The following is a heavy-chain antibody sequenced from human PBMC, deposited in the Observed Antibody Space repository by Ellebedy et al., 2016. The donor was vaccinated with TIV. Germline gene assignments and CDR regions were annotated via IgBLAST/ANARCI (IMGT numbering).Heavy chain of an antibody. V-gene: IGHV4-59*01. J-gene: IGHJ3*01. CDR2: IYYSGST. CDR1: GGSISSYY. Sequence: MPSETLSLTCTVSGGSISSYYWSWIRQPPGKGLECIGYIYYSGSTNYNPSLKSRVTISVDTSKYQLSLKLKSVTAADTAVYYFARGRYYDFWNGYMDAFDHWGQGTMVTVSS. CDR3: ARGRYYDFWNGYMDAFDH. D-gene: IGHD3-3*01.